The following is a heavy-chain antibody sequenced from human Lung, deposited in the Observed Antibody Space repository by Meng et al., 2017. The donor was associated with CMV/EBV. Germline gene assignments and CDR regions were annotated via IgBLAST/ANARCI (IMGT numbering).Heavy chain of an antibody. J-gene: IGHJ4*02. CDR1: GFTFSSYA. V-gene: IGHV3-23*01. CDR2: ISGNGGTT. CDR3: AGGY. Sequence: EVQLLEFGGGLVQPGGSLRLSCVASGFTFSSYALTWVRQAPGKGLEWVSGISGNGGTTYYADSVKGRFTISRDNSKSTLYLQMNSLRGDDTAVYYCAGGYWGPGTLVTVSS. D-gene: IGHD3-16*01.